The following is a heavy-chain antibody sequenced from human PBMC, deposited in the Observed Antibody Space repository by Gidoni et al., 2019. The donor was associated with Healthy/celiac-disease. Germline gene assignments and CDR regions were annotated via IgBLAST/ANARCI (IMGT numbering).Heavy chain of an antibody. CDR1: GFTFDDYA. CDR3: AKAYCSSTSCPWVDV. V-gene: IGHV3-9*01. CDR2: ISWNSGSI. J-gene: IGHJ6*04. D-gene: IGHD2-2*01. Sequence: EVQLVESGGGLVQPGRSLRLSCAASGFTFDDYAMHWVRQAPGKGLEWVSGISWNSGSIGYADSVKGRFTISRDNAKNSLYLQMNSLRAEDTALYYCAKAYCSSTSCPWVDVWGKRDHGHRLL.